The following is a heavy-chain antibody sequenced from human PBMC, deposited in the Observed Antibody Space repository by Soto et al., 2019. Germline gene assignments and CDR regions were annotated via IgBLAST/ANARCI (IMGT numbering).Heavy chain of an antibody. V-gene: IGHV3-21*01. Sequence: LRLSCAASGFTFSSYNMNWVRQAPGKGLEWVSSISSTSSYVYYADSVKGRFTISRDNAKNSLYLQMDSLRAEDTAVYYCATYYDGTGYNFDYWGQGTLVTVSS. D-gene: IGHD3-22*01. CDR1: GFTFSSYN. J-gene: IGHJ4*02. CDR2: ISSTSSYV. CDR3: ATYYDGTGYNFDY.